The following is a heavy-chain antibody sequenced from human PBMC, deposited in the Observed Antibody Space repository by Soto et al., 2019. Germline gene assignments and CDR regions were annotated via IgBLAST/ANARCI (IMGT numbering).Heavy chain of an antibody. D-gene: IGHD3-22*01. CDR1: GFTFSSYA. V-gene: IGHV3-30*04. CDR3: AGDGAYYDVLTEYYYDG. Sequence: QVQLVESGGGVVQPGRSLRLSCAASGFTFSSYAMHWVRQAPGKGLEWVAVISDDGTNKDYAYSVKGRFTITRDKSKSTVDMQMDSLIPEETAIYYCAGDGAYYDVLTEYYYDGWGQGTLGSVSA. CDR2: ISDDGTNK. J-gene: IGHJ1*01.